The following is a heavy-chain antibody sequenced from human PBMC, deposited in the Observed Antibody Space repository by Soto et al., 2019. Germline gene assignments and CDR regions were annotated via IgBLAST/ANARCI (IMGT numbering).Heavy chain of an antibody. CDR2: INWKSGSI. CDR3: AKDSNFDFWSGYDS. J-gene: IGHJ4*02. D-gene: IGHD3-3*01. Sequence: EVQLVESGGGLVQPGRSLRLSCAASGFTFADYAMHWVRQAPGKGLEWVSGINWKSGSIGYAVSVKGRFTISRDNAKNSLYLQMNGLRAEDTASYYCAKDSNFDFWSGYDSWGQGTLVIVSS. V-gene: IGHV3-9*01. CDR1: GFTFADYA.